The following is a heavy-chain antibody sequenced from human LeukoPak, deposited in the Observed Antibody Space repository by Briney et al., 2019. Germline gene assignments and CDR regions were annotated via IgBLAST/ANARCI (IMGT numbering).Heavy chain of an antibody. CDR3: VRGVGVSRFNYFDP. CDR2: IWYDASNK. V-gene: IGHV3-33*01. Sequence: PGRSLTLSCAASGFTFSSFVMHWVRQAPGKGLEWVADIWYDASNKYYADSVKGRFTISRDNSKNTLFLQMNSLRDDDTAVYYCVRGVGVSRFNYFDPWGQGTLVIVSS. J-gene: IGHJ5*02. CDR1: GFTFSSFV. D-gene: IGHD6-13*01.